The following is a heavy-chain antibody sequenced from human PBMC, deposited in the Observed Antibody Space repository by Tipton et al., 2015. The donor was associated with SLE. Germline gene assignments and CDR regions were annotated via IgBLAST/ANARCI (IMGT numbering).Heavy chain of an antibody. D-gene: IGHD4-11*01. CDR1: RLTFSDAW. V-gene: IGHV3-15*01. J-gene: IGHJ4*02. CDR3: TTAGATTDY. CDR2: INSDIHGGTT. Sequence: SLRLSCAASRLTFSDAWMNWVRQAPGKGLEWVGRINSDIHGGTTAYAAPVKGRFTISRDDSKNMLYLHMSSLKSDDTAMYYCTTAGATTDYWGQGTLVTVSS.